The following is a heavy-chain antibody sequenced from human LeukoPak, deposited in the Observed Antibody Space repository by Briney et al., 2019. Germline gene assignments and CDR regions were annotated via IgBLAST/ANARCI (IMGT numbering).Heavy chain of an antibody. CDR2: VNPNSGGT. V-gene: IGHV1-2*02. D-gene: IGHD3-10*01. CDR1: GYTFTGYY. Sequence: ASVKVSCRASGYTFTGYYMHWVRQAPGQGPEWMGWVNPNSGGTNYAQKFQGRVTMTRDTSISTAYMELSRLRPDDTAVYYCARDMVRGVITSWFDPWGQGTLVTVSS. CDR3: ARDMVRGVITSWFDP. J-gene: IGHJ5*02.